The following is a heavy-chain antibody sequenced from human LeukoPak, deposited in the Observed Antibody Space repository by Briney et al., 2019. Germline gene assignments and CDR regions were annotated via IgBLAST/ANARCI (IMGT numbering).Heavy chain of an antibody. CDR1: GGTFSSYA. J-gene: IGHJ4*02. D-gene: IGHD3-22*01. V-gene: IGHV1-69*13. CDR3: ARGQTYYYDSSGYYPFDY. Sequence: ASVKVSCKASGGTFSSYAISWVRQGPGQGLEWMGGIIPIFGTANYAQKFQGRVTITADESTSTAYMELSSLRSEDTAVYYCARGQTYYYDSSGYYPFDYWGQGTLVTVSS. CDR2: IIPIFGTA.